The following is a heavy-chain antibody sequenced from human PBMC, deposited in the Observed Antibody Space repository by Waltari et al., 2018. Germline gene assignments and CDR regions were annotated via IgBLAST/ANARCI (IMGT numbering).Heavy chain of an antibody. V-gene: IGHV1-18*01. CDR1: GYMFSTYG. CDR3: ARDRPTYRPTQTYFDY. CDR2: ISAYNGNA. Sequence: QVQLVQSGAEVKTSGASVKVSCKASGYMFSTYGISWVRQAPGQGLEWMGWISAYNGNANYGKKFQGRVTMTTDTSTSTAYMELRSLRSDDTAVYYCARDRPTYRPTQTYFDYWGQGTLVTVSS. D-gene: IGHD4-4*01. J-gene: IGHJ4*02.